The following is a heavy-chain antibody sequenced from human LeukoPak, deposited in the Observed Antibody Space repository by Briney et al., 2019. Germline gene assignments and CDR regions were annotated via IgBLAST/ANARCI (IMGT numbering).Heavy chain of an antibody. CDR1: GYTFTSYD. D-gene: IGHD3-9*01. Sequence: GASVKVSCKASGYTFTSYDINWVRQATGQGLEWMGWMNPNSGNTGYAQKFQGRVTMTRNTSISTAYMELSSLRSEDTAVYYCARGPFYDILTGYPDFDYWGQGTLVTVSS. CDR2: MNPNSGNT. J-gene: IGHJ4*02. V-gene: IGHV1-8*01. CDR3: ARGPFYDILTGYPDFDY.